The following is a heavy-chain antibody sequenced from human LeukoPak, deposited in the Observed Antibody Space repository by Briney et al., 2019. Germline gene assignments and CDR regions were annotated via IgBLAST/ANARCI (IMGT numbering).Heavy chain of an antibody. CDR3: ARDHSSSCQLFDY. V-gene: IGHV1-18*01. J-gene: IGHJ4*02. D-gene: IGHD6-13*01. CDR1: GYTFTNYG. Sequence: ASVKVSCKASGYTFTNYGITWVRQAPGQGLEWMGWRSAYNGSTKYAQTLQGRVTMTTDTSTSTAYRELRSLRSDDTAVYYCARDHSSSCQLFDYWGQGTLVTVSS. CDR2: RSAYNGST.